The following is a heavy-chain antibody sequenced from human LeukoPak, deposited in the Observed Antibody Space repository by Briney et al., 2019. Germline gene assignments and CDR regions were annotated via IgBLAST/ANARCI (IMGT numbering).Heavy chain of an antibody. J-gene: IGHJ4*02. D-gene: IGHD2-2*01. CDR1: GFTFDDYA. CDR2: ISWDGGST. CDR3: AKGWCSSTSCYFDY. Sequence: GGSLRLSCAASGFTFDDYAMHWVRQAPGKGLEWVSLISWDGGSTYYADSVKGRFTISRDNSKNYLYLQMNSLRAEDTALYYCAKGWCSSTSCYFDYWGQGTLVTVSS. V-gene: IGHV3-43D*03.